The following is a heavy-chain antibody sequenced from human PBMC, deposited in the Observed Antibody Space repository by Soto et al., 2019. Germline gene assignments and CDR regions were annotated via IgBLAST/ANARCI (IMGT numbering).Heavy chain of an antibody. Sequence: EVQLVESGGGLVQPGRSLRLSCAASGFTFDDYAMHWVRQRPGRGLEWVSGITWNSDEIGYPDSVKGRFSISRDNAKKYLYLQMNNLRPDDPALYYCAASRGYDSSGYSGYYYGMDVWGQGTTVTVSS. CDR3: AASRGYDSSGYSGYYYGMDV. CDR1: GFTFDDYA. CDR2: ITWNSDEI. V-gene: IGHV3-9*01. J-gene: IGHJ6*02. D-gene: IGHD3-22*01.